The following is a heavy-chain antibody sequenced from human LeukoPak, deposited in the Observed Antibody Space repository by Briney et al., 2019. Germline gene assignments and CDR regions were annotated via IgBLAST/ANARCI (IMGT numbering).Heavy chain of an antibody. CDR2: ISSNGGST. V-gene: IGHV3-64D*09. D-gene: IGHD3-22*01. Sequence: GGSLRLSCSASGFTFSFYAMGWVRQAPGKGLEYVSAISSNGGSTYCADSVKGRFTISRDNSKNTLYLQMSSLRADDTAVYYCVKGFPHYYDSSGFGAFDVWGQGTIVTVSS. CDR1: GFTFSFYA. CDR3: VKGFPHYYDSSGFGAFDV. J-gene: IGHJ3*01.